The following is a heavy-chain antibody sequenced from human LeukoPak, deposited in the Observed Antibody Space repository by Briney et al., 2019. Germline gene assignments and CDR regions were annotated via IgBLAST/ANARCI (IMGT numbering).Heavy chain of an antibody. J-gene: IGHJ4*02. V-gene: IGHV3-43D*03. Sequence: PGGSLRLSCAASGFTFDDYAMHWVRQAPGKGLEWVSLISWDGGSTYYVDSVKGRFTISRDNAKNSLYLLMNTLRVEDTAIYYCVRVALYYYGSESFYFFEHWGQGTPVTASS. CDR2: ISWDGGST. D-gene: IGHD3-10*01. CDR1: GFTFDDYA. CDR3: VRVALYYYGSESFYFFEH.